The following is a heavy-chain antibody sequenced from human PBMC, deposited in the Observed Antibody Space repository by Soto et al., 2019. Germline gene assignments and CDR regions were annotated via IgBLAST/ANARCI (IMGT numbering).Heavy chain of an antibody. CDR3: AREPKQNYDTSIWNGGFDS. CDR1: GDSISSPHYY. CDR2: IYYTGNN. D-gene: IGHD3-22*01. V-gene: IGHV4-30-4*01. J-gene: IGHJ4*02. Sequence: QVQLQESGPGLVKPSQTLSLSCTVSGDSISSPHYYWTWVRQPPGKGLEWVGYIYYTGNNFYNPALQSRIAMSVDPSTNQFSLNLASVTAADTAVYYCAREPKQNYDTSIWNGGFDSWGPGTLVTVSS.